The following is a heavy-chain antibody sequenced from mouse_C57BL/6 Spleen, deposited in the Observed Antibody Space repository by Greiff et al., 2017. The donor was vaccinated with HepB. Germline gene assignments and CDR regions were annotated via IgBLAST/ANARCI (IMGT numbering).Heavy chain of an antibody. V-gene: IGHV6-6*01. CDR2: IRNKANNHAT. CDR1: GFTFSDAW. Sequence: EVKLVESGGGLVQPGGSMKLSCAASGFTFSDAWMDWVRQSPEKGLEWVAEIRNKANNHATYYAESVKGRFTISRDDSKSSVYLQMNSLRAEDTGIYYCTRPRSSYYYGSRGGYFDVWGTGTTVTVSS. J-gene: IGHJ1*03. CDR3: TRPRSSYYYGSRGGYFDV. D-gene: IGHD1-1*01.